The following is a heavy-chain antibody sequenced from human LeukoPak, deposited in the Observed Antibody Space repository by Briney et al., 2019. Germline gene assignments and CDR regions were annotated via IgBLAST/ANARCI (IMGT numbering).Heavy chain of an antibody. J-gene: IGHJ4*02. D-gene: IGHD4-17*01. CDR1: GYIFTGHF. V-gene: IGHV1-2*04. CDR3: ARGTDDYGDYFDY. Sequence: ASVKVSCKASGYIFTGHFMHWVRQAPGQGLEWMGWINPNSGGTNYAQKFQGWVTMTRDTSISTAYRELSRLRSDDTAVYYCARGTDDYGDYFDYWGQGTLVTVSS. CDR2: INPNSGGT.